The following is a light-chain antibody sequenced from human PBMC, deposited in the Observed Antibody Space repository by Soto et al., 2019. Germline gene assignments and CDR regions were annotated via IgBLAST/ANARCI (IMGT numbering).Light chain of an antibody. Sequence: EIVLTQSPGTLSLSPGERATLSCRASQSVSSSYLAWYQQKPGQAPRLLIYGASSRATGIQDRFSGSGSGTDFTLTISRLEPEDFAVDYCQQYGSPLPWTFGQGTKVEIK. CDR1: QSVSSSY. V-gene: IGKV3-20*01. CDR3: QQYGSPLPWT. J-gene: IGKJ1*01. CDR2: GAS.